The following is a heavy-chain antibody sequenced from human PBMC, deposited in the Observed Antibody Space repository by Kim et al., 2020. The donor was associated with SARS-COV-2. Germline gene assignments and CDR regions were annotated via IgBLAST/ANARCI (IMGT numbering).Heavy chain of an antibody. J-gene: IGHJ6*02. D-gene: IGHD6-19*01. Sequence: SVKVSCKASGGTFSSYAISWVRQAPGQGLEWMGGIIPIFGTANYAQKFQGRVTITADESTSTAYMELSSLRSEDTAVYYCARGGEAVAGAYYYYGMDVWGQGTTVTVSS. V-gene: IGHV1-69*13. CDR1: GGTFSSYA. CDR2: IIPIFGTA. CDR3: ARGGEAVAGAYYYYGMDV.